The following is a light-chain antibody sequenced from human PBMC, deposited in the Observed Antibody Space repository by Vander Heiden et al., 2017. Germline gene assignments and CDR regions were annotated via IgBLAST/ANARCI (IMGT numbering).Light chain of an antibody. CDR3: QQPSNWPPIT. CDR2: DAS. Sequence: DIVLTESPATLSLSPGEIATLSCRASQRVTSHLARYKQQPGQAPRLLIYDASNGATGIPARFRGSWSCTDFTLSISSLEPEDFAVYYCQQPSNWPPITFGQGTPLEIK. CDR1: QRVTSH. V-gene: IGKV3-11*01. J-gene: IGKJ5*01.